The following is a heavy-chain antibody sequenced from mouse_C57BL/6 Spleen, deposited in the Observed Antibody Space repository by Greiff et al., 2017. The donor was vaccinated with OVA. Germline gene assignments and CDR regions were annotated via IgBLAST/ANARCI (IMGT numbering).Heavy chain of an antibody. Sequence: QVQLQQPGAELVRPGSSVKLSCKASGYTFTSYWMHWVKQRPIQGLEWIGNIDPSDSETHYNQKFKDKATLTVDKSSSTAYMQLSSLTSEDSAVYYCARGGSSGYNYFDYWGKGTTLTVSS. CDR1: GYTFTSYW. CDR2: IDPSDSET. V-gene: IGHV1-52*01. CDR3: ARGGSSGYNYFDY. J-gene: IGHJ2*01. D-gene: IGHD3-2*02.